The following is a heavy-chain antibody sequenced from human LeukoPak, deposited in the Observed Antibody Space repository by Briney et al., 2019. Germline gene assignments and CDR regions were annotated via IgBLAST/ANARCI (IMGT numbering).Heavy chain of an antibody. D-gene: IGHD5-24*01. Sequence: PGRSLRLSCAASGFTFSSYGMHWVRQAPGKGLEWVANIKQDGSEKYYVDSVKGRFTNSRDNAKNSLYLQMNSLRAEDTAVYYCARDGWRAINYWGQGTLVTVS. V-gene: IGHV3-7*01. CDR3: ARDGWRAINY. J-gene: IGHJ4*02. CDR2: IKQDGSEK. CDR1: GFTFSSYG.